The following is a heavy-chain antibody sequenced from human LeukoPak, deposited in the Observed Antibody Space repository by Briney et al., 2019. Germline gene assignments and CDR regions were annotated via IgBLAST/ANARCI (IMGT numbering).Heavy chain of an antibody. V-gene: IGHV3-23*01. D-gene: IGHD3-10*01. CDR1: GFTFSSYA. CDR2: ISGSGGST. J-gene: IGHJ4*02. Sequence: GGSLRLSCAASGFTFSSYAMSWVRQAPGKGLEWVSAISGSGGSTYYADSVKGRFTISRDNSKNTLYLQMNSLRAEDTAVYYXXXXXMVRGVIPFDYWGQGTLVTVSS. CDR3: XXXXMVRGVIPFDY.